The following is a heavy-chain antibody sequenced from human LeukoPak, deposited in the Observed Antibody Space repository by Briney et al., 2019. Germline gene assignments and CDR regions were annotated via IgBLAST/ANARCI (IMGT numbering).Heavy chain of an antibody. CDR2: IYYSGST. CDR1: GGSISSYY. D-gene: IGHD3-9*01. Sequence: SETLSLTCTVSGGSISSYYWSWIRQPPEKGLEWDGYIYYSGSTNYNPSLKSRVTISVDTSKNQFSLKLSSVTAADTAVYYCARDAFDWSPDYGMDVWGKGTTVTVSS. J-gene: IGHJ6*04. V-gene: IGHV4-59*01. CDR3: ARDAFDWSPDYGMDV.